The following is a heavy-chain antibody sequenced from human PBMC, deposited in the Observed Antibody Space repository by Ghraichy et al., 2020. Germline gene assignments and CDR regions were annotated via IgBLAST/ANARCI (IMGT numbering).Heavy chain of an antibody. V-gene: IGHV1-2*02. CDR3: ARERRYYDSSGYYPDY. Sequence: ASVKVSCKASGYTFTGYYMHWVRQAPGQGLEWMGWINPNSGGTNYAQKFQGRVTMTRDTSISTAYMELSRLRSDDTAVYYCARERRYYDSSGYYPDYWGQGTLVTVSS. D-gene: IGHD3-22*01. CDR1: GYTFTGYY. J-gene: IGHJ4*02. CDR2: INPNSGGT.